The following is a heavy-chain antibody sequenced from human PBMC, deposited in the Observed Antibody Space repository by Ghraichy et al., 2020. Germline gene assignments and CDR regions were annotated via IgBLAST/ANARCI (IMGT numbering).Heavy chain of an antibody. J-gene: IGHJ4*02. CDR3: AKGVWFGELDD. CDR2: ISYDGINK. Sequence: GGSLRLSCAASGFTFSSYGMHWVRQASGKGLEWVAIISYDGINKYYADSVKGRFTISRDNSKNTLYLQMSSLRAEDTAVYYCAKGVWFGELDDWGQGILVTVSS. D-gene: IGHD3-10*01. V-gene: IGHV3-30*18. CDR1: GFTFSSYG.